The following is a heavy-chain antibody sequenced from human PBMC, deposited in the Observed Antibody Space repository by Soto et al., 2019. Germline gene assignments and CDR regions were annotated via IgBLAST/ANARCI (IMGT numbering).Heavy chain of an antibody. J-gene: IGHJ5*02. CDR1: GASISSYY. CDR2: INNSGST. Sequence: PAYALSLTCSVSGASISSYYWSWIRPPPGKGLEWIGYINNSGSTNYNPSLKSRVTISGDTSKNQISLKLSSVTAADTAVYYCARVSFDWLLEHNWCDPWGKGTRVTVS. D-gene: IGHD3-9*01. CDR3: ARVSFDWLLEHNWCDP. V-gene: IGHV4-59*01.